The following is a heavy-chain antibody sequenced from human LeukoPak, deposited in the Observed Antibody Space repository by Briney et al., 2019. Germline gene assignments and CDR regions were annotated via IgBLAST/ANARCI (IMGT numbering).Heavy chain of an antibody. J-gene: IGHJ4*02. CDR3: ARAPGGIMVSLLRKYYFDY. D-gene: IGHD2-8*01. CDR1: GYTFTSYD. Sequence: ASVKVSCKASGYTFTSYDINWVRQATGQGLEWMGWMNPNSGNTGYAQKFQGRVTMTRNTSTSTAYMELSSLRSEDTAVYYCARAPGGIMVSLLRKYYFDYWGQGTLVTVSS. CDR2: MNPNSGNT. V-gene: IGHV1-8*01.